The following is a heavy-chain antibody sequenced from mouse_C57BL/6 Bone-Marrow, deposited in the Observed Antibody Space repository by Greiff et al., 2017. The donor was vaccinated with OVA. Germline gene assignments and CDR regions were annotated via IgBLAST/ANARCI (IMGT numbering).Heavy chain of an antibody. CDR1: GYTFTDYY. J-gene: IGHJ3*01. D-gene: IGHD2-4*01. Sequence: EVQLQQSGPELVKPGASVKISCKASGYTFTDYYMNWVKQSHGKSLEWIGDINPNNGGTSYNQKFKGKATLTVDKSSSTAYMELRSLTSEDSAVYYCAIRNDYPFAYWGQGTLVTVSA. CDR2: INPNNGGT. CDR3: AIRNDYPFAY. V-gene: IGHV1-26*01.